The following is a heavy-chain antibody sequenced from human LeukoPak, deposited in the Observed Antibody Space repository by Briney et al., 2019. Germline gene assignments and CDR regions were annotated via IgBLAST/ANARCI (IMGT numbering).Heavy chain of an antibody. CDR2: ISSYNGNT. CDR1: GYTFTSYG. V-gene: IGHV1-18*01. Sequence: ASVKVSCKASGYTFTSYGISWVRQAPGQGLEWMGWISSYNGNTNYAQKLQDRVTMTTDTSTSTAYMELRSLTSDNTAVYYCARLCSGTSCYHNWFDPWGQGTLVTVSS. J-gene: IGHJ5*02. D-gene: IGHD2-2*01. CDR3: ARLCSGTSCYHNWFDP.